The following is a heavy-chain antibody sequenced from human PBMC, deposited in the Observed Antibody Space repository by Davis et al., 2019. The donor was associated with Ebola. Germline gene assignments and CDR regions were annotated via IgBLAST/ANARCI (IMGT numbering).Heavy chain of an antibody. V-gene: IGHV4-34*01. Sequence: SETLSLTCAVYGGSFSDYYWSWIRQSPGKGLEWIGEINHRGRTDYNPSLKRRVTISVETSKSQFSLNLRSVRAADTAVYYCARIFSGGYYSFDLWGQGTLVSVSS. J-gene: IGHJ4*02. CDR2: INHRGRT. CDR1: GGSFSDYY. CDR3: ARIFSGGYYSFDL. D-gene: IGHD3-22*01.